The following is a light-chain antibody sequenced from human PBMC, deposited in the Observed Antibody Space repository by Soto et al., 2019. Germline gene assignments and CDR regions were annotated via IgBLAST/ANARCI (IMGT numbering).Light chain of an antibody. J-gene: IGKJ4*01. V-gene: IGKV1-5*01. CDR3: QQYNSYSPEGLN. Sequence: DIQLTQSPSTLSASVGERVTITCRASQTVNTWLAWYQHKPGKAPKLLIYDASVLETGVPSRFSGFSSGTAFSNTISRVQPDDFATYFCQQYNSYSPEGLNFGGGTMVE. CDR2: DAS. CDR1: QTVNTW.